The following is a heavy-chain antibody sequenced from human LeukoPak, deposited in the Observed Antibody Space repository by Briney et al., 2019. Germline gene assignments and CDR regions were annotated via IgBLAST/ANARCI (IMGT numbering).Heavy chain of an antibody. CDR2: ISGSGGST. V-gene: IGHV3-23*01. CDR3: AKSTGYGILATISDY. Sequence: GGSLRLSCAASGFTFSSCAMRWVRQAPGKGLEWVSAISGSGGSTYYADSVKGRFTISRDNSKNTLYLQMNSLRAEDTAVYYCAKSTGYGILATISDYWGQGTLVTVSS. D-gene: IGHD5-12*01. J-gene: IGHJ4*02. CDR1: GFTFSSCA.